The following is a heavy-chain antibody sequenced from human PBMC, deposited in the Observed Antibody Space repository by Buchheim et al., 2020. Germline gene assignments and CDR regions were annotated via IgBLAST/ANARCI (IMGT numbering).Heavy chain of an antibody. V-gene: IGHV1-46*01. CDR3: ARDECRASACYSRAYYYFDF. CDR1: GYTFTSYN. Sequence: QVHLVQSGAEVKKPGARVKVSCTASGYTFTSYNVHWVRQAPGQGLEWMGIINPGGDSASYAQKFQGRLTMNRDTSTSTVYMELSSLRSEDTAVYYCARDECRASACYSRAYYYFDFWGQGTL. D-gene: IGHD2/OR15-2a*01. CDR2: INPGGDSA. J-gene: IGHJ4*02.